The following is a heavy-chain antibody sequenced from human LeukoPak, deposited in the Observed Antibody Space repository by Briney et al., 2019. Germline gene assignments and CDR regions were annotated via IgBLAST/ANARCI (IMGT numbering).Heavy chain of an antibody. CDR1: GGSISSYY. J-gene: IGHJ2*01. Sequence: SETLSLTCTVSGGSISSYYWSWIRQPPGKGLEWIGYIYYSGSTNYNPSLKSRVTISVDTSKNQFCLKLSSVTAADTAVYYCARGVLVYDLNWYFDLWGRGTLVTVSS. D-gene: IGHD3-3*01. V-gene: IGHV4-59*01. CDR3: ARGVLVYDLNWYFDL. CDR2: IYYSGST.